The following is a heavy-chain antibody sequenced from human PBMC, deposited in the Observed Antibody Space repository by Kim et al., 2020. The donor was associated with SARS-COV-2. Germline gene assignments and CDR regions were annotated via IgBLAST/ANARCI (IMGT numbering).Heavy chain of an antibody. CDR1: GITFSSYA. J-gene: IGHJ4*02. D-gene: IGHD6-19*01. V-gene: IGHV3-23*01. CDR2: ISGSGGST. CDR3: AKLIAVAGTESDY. Sequence: GGSLRLSCAASGITFSSYAMSWVRQAPGKGLEWVSAISGSGGSTYYADSVKGRFTISRDNSKNTLYLQMNSLRAEDTAVYYCAKLIAVAGTESDYWGQGTLVTVSS.